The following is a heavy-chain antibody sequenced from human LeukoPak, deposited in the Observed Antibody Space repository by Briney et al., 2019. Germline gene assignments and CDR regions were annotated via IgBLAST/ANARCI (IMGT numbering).Heavy chain of an antibody. V-gene: IGHV3-9*01. D-gene: IGHD3-22*01. Sequence: GGSLRLSCAASGFTFDDYAMHWVRQAPGKALEWVSGISWNSGGVDYADSVKGRFTISRDNAKNSLYLQMSSLNTEDTALYYCAKSSSGYAPNYFDYWGQGTLVTVSS. J-gene: IGHJ4*02. CDR3: AKSSSGYAPNYFDY. CDR2: ISWNSGGV. CDR1: GFTFDDYA.